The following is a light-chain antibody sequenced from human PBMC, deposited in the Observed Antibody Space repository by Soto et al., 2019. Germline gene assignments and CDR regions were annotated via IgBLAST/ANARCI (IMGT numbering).Light chain of an antibody. V-gene: IGKV3-15*01. CDR1: QGIGTN. Sequence: EIVVTQSPGTLSESPGERATLCCGASQGIGTNLAWYQQRPGQAPRLLIYAASSRATDIPARFTGRGSGTEFTLTISSLQSEDFAVYFCQQYNNWPLYTFGQGTKLEI. J-gene: IGKJ2*01. CDR2: AAS. CDR3: QQYNNWPLYT.